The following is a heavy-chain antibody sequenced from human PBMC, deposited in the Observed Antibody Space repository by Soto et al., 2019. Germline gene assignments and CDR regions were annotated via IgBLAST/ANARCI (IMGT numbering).Heavy chain of an antibody. CDR2: VFYTGFT. V-gene: IGHV4-39*01. CDR1: GASISGSYYY. D-gene: IGHD1-20*01. CDR3: APSQKGYDWKYFDY. Sequence: XETLSLTCAVSGASISGSYYYWAWLRQSPGKVPEWIGSVFYTGFTSYNPSLESRVSVSVDTSKSQFSLKLSAVTAADTAVYYCAPSQKGYDWKYFDYWGQGALVTVSS. J-gene: IGHJ4*02.